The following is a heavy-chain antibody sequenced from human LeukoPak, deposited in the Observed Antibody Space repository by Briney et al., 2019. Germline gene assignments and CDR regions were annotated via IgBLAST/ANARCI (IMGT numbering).Heavy chain of an antibody. D-gene: IGHD4-17*01. J-gene: IGHJ6*03. CDR1: GYTFTGYY. CDR2: INPNSGDT. V-gene: IGHV1-2*02. CDR3: AKDRYGDYVYYYMDV. Sequence: ASVKVSCKASGYTFTGYYMHWVRQAPGQGLEWIGWINPNSGDTNYAQKFQGRVTVTRDTSTSTAYMELSRLTSDDTAVYYCAKDRYGDYVYYYMDVWGKGTTVIVSS.